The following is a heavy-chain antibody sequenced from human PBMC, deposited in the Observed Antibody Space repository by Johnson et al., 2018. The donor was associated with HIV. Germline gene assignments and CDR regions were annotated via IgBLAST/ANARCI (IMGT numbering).Heavy chain of an antibody. Sequence: EVQLVESGGGLVQPGGSLRLSCAASGFTFSSYAMSWVRQAPGKGLEWVANIKPDGSEKYYVDSVKGRFTISRDNAKNSLYLQMNSLRAEDTALYYCARVSRLGDIAVLSDAFDIWGQGTMVTVSS. D-gene: IGHD6-19*01. CDR2: IKPDGSEK. V-gene: IGHV3-7*05. J-gene: IGHJ3*02. CDR3: ARVSRLGDIAVLSDAFDI. CDR1: GFTFSSYA.